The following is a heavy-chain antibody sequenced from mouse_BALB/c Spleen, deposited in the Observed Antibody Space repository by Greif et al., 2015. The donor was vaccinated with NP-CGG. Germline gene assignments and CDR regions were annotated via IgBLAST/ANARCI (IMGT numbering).Heavy chain of an antibody. J-gene: IGHJ4*01. CDR2: IRNKANGYTT. Sequence: EVQVVESGGGLVQPGGSLRLSCATSGFTFTDYYMSWVRQPPGKALEWLGFIRNKANGYTTEYSASVKGRFTISRDNSQSILYLQMNTLRAEDSATYYCARDRYDYAMDYWGQGTSVTVSS. CDR1: GFTFTDYY. CDR3: ARDRYDYAMDY. V-gene: IGHV7-3*02.